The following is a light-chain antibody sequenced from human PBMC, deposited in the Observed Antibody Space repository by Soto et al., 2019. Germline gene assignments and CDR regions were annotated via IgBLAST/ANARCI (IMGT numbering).Light chain of an antibody. Sequence: QSVLTQPPSASGTPGQRVTISCSGSSSNIGDFYVYWYQQLPGTAPKLLIYKNNQRPLGVPDRFSGSKSGTSASLAISGLRSEDEAHYYCAAWDNSLSGPGLFGCGTQQTVL. CDR3: AAWDNSLSGPGL. CDR2: KNN. V-gene: IGLV1-47*01. J-gene: IGLJ7*01. CDR1: SSNIGDFY.